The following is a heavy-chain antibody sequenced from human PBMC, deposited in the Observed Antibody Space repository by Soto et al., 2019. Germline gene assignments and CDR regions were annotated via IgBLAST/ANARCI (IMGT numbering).Heavy chain of an antibody. J-gene: IGHJ6*03. CDR1: GYSFTSYW. CDR3: ARIPNFWSGSDGSHHYYLDV. Sequence: PGESLKISCKGSGYSFTSYWIGWVRQMPGKGLEWMGIIYPGDSDTRYSPSFQGQVTISADKSISTAYLQWSSLKASDTAMYYCARIPNFWSGSDGSHHYYLDVWGKGNPVPVSS. CDR2: IYPGDSDT. V-gene: IGHV5-51*01. D-gene: IGHD3-3*01.